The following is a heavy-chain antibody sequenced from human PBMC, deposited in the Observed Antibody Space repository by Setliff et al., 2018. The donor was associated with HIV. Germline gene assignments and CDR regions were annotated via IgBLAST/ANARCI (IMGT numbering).Heavy chain of an antibody. CDR2: IYYSGST. D-gene: IGHD3-9*01. CDR1: GGSISSYY. J-gene: IGHJ3*02. CDR3: ARSPHNYDILTGYRSRGGAFDI. V-gene: IGHV4-59*01. Sequence: KASETLSLTCTVSGGSISSYYWSWIRQPPGKGLEWIGYIYYSGSTNYNPSLKSRVTISVDTSKNQFPLKLSSVTAADTAVYYCARSPHNYDILTGYRSRGGAFDIWGQGTMVTVSS.